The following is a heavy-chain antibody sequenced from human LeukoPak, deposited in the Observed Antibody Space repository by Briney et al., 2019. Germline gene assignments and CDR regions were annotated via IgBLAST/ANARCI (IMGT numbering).Heavy chain of an antibody. CDR1: GYTFTSYY. J-gene: IGHJ4*02. Sequence: ASVKVSCKASGYTFTSYYMHWVRQAPGQGLEWMGIINPSGGSTSYAQKFQGRVTMTRDTSTSTVYMELNSLRAEDTAVYYCAKEWVGDIVVVPAALSLESTEGHFDYWGQGTLVTVSS. D-gene: IGHD2-2*01. V-gene: IGHV1-46*01. CDR2: INPSGGST. CDR3: AKEWVGDIVVVPAALSLESTEGHFDY.